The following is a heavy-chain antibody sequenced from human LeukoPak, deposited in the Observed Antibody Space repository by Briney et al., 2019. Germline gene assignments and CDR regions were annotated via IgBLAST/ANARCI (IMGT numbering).Heavy chain of an antibody. D-gene: IGHD5-18*01. V-gene: IGHV3-21*01. CDR2: ISSSSSYI. J-gene: IGHJ4*02. CDR1: GFTFSSYT. CDR3: ARGVSGIQLWLLGY. Sequence: SGGSLRLSCAASGFTFSSYTMNWVRQAPGKGLEWVSSISSSSSYIYYADSVKGRFTISRDNAKNSLYLQMNSLRAEDTAVYYCARGVSGIQLWLLGYWGQGTLVTVSS.